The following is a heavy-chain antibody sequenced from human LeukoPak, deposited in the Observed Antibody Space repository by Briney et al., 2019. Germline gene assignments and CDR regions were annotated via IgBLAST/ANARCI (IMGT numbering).Heavy chain of an antibody. D-gene: IGHD3-10*01. CDR3: ARQYGSGKWDFDF. V-gene: IGHV4-39*01. J-gene: IGHJ4*02. CDR1: GGSISSSSYY. CDR2: IYYSGST. Sequence: SETLSLTCTVSGGSISSSSYYWGWIRQPPGKGLEWIGSIYYSGSTYYNPSLKSRVTISVDTSKKQFSLKLSSVTAADTAVYYCARQYGSGKWDFDFWGQGTLVTVSS.